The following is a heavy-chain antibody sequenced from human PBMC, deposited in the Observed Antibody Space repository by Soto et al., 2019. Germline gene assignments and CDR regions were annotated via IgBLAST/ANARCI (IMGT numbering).Heavy chain of an antibody. D-gene: IGHD2-2*01. CDR3: ANECWESSTSCL. J-gene: IGHJ4*02. Sequence: GGSLRLSCAASGFTFSSYAMSWVRQAPGKGLEWVSAISGSGGSTYYADSVKGRLTISRDNSKNTLYLQMNSLRAEDTAVYSCANECWESSTSCLWGQGTLVTVSS. V-gene: IGHV3-23*01. CDR2: ISGSGGST. CDR1: GFTFSSYA.